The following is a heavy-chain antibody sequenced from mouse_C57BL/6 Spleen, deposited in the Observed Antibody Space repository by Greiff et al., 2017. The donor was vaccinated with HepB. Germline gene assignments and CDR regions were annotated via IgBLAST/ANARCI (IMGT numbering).Heavy chain of an antibody. J-gene: IGHJ4*01. Sequence: VQLQQSGPGLVQPSQSLSITCTVSGFSLTSYGVHWVRQSPGKGLEWLGVIWSGGSTDYNAAFISRLSISKDNSKSQVFFKMNSLQADDTAIYYCARKGLRLYYYAMDYWGQGTSVTVSS. V-gene: IGHV2-2*01. CDR3: ARKGLRLYYYAMDY. CDR2: IWSGGST. CDR1: GFSLTSYG. D-gene: IGHD2-2*01.